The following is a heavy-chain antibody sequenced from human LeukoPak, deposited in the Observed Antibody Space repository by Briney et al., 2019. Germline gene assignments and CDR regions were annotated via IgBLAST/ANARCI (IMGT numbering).Heavy chain of an antibody. CDR2: LSGSGGNT. Sequence: GGSLRLSCAASGFTFSSYAMSWVRQAPGKGLEWLSTLSGSGGNTYYADSVKGRVTISRDNSKNTLYLQMNSLRAEDTAVYHCAKGSYYYDSADYFDYWGQGALVTVSS. CDR3: AKGSYYYDSADYFDY. D-gene: IGHD3-22*01. V-gene: IGHV3-23*01. J-gene: IGHJ4*02. CDR1: GFTFSSYA.